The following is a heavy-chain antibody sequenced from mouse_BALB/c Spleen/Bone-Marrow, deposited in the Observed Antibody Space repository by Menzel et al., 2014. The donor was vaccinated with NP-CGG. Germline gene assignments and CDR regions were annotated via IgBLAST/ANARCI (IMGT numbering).Heavy chain of an antibody. CDR1: GYTFTSYW. V-gene: IGHV1S41*01. CDR3: ARFPIYYGNYGAMDY. D-gene: IGHD2-1*01. CDR2: IAPGSGST. Sequence: DLVKPGASVKLSCKASGYTFTSYWINWIKQRPGQGPEWIGRIAPGSGSTYYNEMFKGKATLTVDTSSSTAYIQLSSLSSEDSAVYFCARFPIYYGNYGAMDYWGQGTSVTVSS. J-gene: IGHJ4*01.